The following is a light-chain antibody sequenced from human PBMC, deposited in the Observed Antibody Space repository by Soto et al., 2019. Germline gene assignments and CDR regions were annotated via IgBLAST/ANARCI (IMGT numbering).Light chain of an antibody. CDR3: QQTHDLPRT. CDR2: GAY. V-gene: IGKV1-12*01. CDR1: QYIGTS. J-gene: IGKJ4*01. Sequence: DIRMTQSPSSVSASLGARVTITCRASQYIGTSLAWYQQRPGEATKLRIYGAYRLHVGVPSRFTASGSGTDFTLTITSRQPEDFGIYFCQQTHDLPRTFGLGTKGEF.